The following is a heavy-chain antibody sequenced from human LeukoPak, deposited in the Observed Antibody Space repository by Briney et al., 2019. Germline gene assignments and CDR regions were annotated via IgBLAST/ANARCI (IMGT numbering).Heavy chain of an antibody. CDR1: GFTFSSYG. CDR2: NTYDESSK. Sequence: GGSLRLSCAASGFTFSSYGMDSVRQAPGKGLEWVAPIIFDGGNTYDESSKHYADSVKGRFTMSRDNFKNTLYPQLNSLRAEHTCVYLCARYYGSGRGYCGMDLWRQGTTVSVSS. CDR3: ARYYGSGRGYCGMDL. D-gene: IGHD3-10*01. V-gene: IGHV3-30*03. J-gene: IGHJ6*02.